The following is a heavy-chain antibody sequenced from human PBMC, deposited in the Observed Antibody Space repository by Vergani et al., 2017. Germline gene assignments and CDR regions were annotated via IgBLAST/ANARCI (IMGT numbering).Heavy chain of an antibody. V-gene: IGHV1-18*01. J-gene: IGHJ5*02. CDR2: ISASNGNT. Sequence: QVQLVQSGTEVKTPGASVKVSCKASGYTFTTYGISWVRHAPGQGLEWMGWISASNGNTNYAQKLLGRVTMTTDRSTSTAYMELRSLRSDDTAVYYCARGRLKIEGVTSNWFDPWGQGTLVTVSS. CDR1: GYTFTTYG. CDR3: ARGRLKIEGVTSNWFDP. D-gene: IGHD1-26*01.